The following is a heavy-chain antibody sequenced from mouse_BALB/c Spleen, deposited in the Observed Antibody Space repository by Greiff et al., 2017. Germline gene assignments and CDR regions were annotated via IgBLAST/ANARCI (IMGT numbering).Heavy chain of an antibody. V-gene: IGHV1-9*01. D-gene: IGHD3-2*01. CDR3: ARWTARATSCAY. Sequence: QVQLQQSGAELMKPGASVKISCKATGYTFSSYWIEWVKQRPGHGLEWIGEILPGSGSTNYNEKFKGKATFTADTSSNTAYMQLSSLTSEDSAVYYCARWTARATSCAYWGQGTLVTVSA. J-gene: IGHJ3*01. CDR1: GYTFSSYW. CDR2: ILPGSGST.